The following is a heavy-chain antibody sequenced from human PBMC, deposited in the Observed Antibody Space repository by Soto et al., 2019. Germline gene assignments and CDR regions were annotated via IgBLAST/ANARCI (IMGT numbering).Heavy chain of an antibody. V-gene: IGHV3-30-3*01. CDR1: GFTFSTYA. J-gene: IGHJ4*02. D-gene: IGHD3-22*01. CDR2: ISLDGTNK. Sequence: GGSLRLSCAASGFTFSTYAMHWVRQAPGKGLEWVAAISLDGTNKYYADSVKGRFTTSRDNSKNTLYLQINSLRADDTAVYYCARVSRAMIVVVITVSFDYWGQGALVTVSS. CDR3: ARVSRAMIVVVITVSFDY.